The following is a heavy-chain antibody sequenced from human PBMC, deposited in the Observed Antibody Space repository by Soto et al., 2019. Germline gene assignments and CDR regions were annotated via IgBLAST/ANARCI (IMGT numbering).Heavy chain of an antibody. Sequence: GGSLRLSCAASGFTFSSYAMHWVRQAPGKGLEWVALISYDGSDKDYADSVKGRFTISRDNSRNTLFLQMNSLRAEDTAVYSCARERQQLVVKSNWFDPWGQGTLVTVSS. CDR2: ISYDGSDK. D-gene: IGHD6-13*01. V-gene: IGHV3-30-3*01. CDR1: GFTFSSYA. J-gene: IGHJ5*02. CDR3: ARERQQLVVKSNWFDP.